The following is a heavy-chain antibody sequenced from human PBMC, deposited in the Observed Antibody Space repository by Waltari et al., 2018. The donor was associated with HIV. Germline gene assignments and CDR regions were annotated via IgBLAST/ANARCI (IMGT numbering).Heavy chain of an antibody. Sequence: QLAQSGAAFVRPGGSLTLSCVASDFTYSNSGMNWVRPRPGKGLEWVSYISTLSSTIFYSDSVRGRFTISRDNANMSLVLQMDSLRAEDTAVYYCARERGYSYGYGRFRYFYALDVWGQGTTVTVSS. V-gene: IGHV3-48*04. D-gene: IGHD5-18*01. J-gene: IGHJ6*02. CDR1: DFTYSNSG. CDR2: ISTLSSTI. CDR3: ARERGYSYGYGRFRYFYALDV.